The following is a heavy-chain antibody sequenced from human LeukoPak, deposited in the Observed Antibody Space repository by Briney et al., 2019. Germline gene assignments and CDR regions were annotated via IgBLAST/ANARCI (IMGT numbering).Heavy chain of an antibody. CDR3: ARDGPAYTSRWYDYYYGLDV. Sequence: GGSLRLSCAASGFTFSNYWMTWVRQAPGKGLEWVANINRDGSERYYVDSVKGRFTISRDDAKSSLYLQMNSLRAEDTAVYYCARDGPAYTSRWYDYYYGLDVWGQGTTVTVSS. D-gene: IGHD2-2*01. CDR2: INRDGSER. J-gene: IGHJ6*02. V-gene: IGHV3-7*03. CDR1: GFTFSNYW.